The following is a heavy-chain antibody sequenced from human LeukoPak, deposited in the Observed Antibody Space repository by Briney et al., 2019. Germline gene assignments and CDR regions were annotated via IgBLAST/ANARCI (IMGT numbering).Heavy chain of an antibody. CDR3: AKSSLIRGVTLDAFDI. CDR1: GFTLSIYG. V-gene: IGHV3-30*02. Sequence: GGSLRLSCATSGFTLSIYGMHWVRQAPGKGPEWVAFIRYDGTSQYYADSVKGRFTISRDNSKNTLYLQMNSLRAEDTAVYYCAKSSLIRGVTLDAFDIWGQGTMVTVSS. CDR2: IRYDGTSQ. J-gene: IGHJ3*02. D-gene: IGHD3-10*01.